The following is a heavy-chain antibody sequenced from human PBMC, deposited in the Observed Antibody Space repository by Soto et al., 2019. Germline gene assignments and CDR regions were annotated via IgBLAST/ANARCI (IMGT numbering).Heavy chain of an antibody. CDR3: SYCSRTRCSLYGMDV. J-gene: IGHJ6*04. D-gene: IGHD2-2*01. CDR2: INAGNGNT. Sequence: ASVKVACKASGYTFTSYAMHWVRQAPGQRLEWMGWINAGNGNTKYSQKFQGRVTITRDTSASTAYMELSRLRSEDTAVYYCSYCSRTRCSLYGMDVWRDVTTVRVSP. CDR1: GYTFTSYA. V-gene: IGHV1-3*01.